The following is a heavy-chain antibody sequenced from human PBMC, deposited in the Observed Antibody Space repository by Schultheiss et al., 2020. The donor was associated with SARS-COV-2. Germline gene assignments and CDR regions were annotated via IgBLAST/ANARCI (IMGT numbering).Heavy chain of an antibody. J-gene: IGHJ4*02. Sequence: GGSLRLSCKGSGYSFTSYWISWVRQMPGKGLEWMGRIDPSDSYTNYSPSFQGHVTISADKSISTAYLQWSSLKASDTAMYYCARHRAVAGKCFDYWGQGTLVTGSS. CDR1: GYSFTSYW. V-gene: IGHV5-10-1*01. CDR2: IDPSDSYT. CDR3: ARHRAVAGKCFDY. D-gene: IGHD6-19*01.